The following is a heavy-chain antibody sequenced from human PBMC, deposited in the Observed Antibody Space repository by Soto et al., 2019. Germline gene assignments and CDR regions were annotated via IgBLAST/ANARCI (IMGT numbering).Heavy chain of an antibody. D-gene: IGHD3-3*01. J-gene: IGHJ4*02. CDR2: IYYSGST. V-gene: IGHV4-59*08. CDR1: GGSISSYY. Sequence: SETLSLTCTVSGGSISSYYWSWIRQPPGKGLEWIGYIYYSGSTNYNPSLKSRVTISVDTSKNQFSLKLSSVTAADTAVYYCATGTYWSGYPTFDYWGQGTLVTVSS. CDR3: ATGTYWSGYPTFDY.